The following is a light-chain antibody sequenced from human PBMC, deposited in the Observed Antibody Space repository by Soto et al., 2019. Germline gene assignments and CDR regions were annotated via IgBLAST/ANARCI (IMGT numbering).Light chain of an antibody. Sequence: DIQLTQSPSSVSASVGAEGTITCRASQTIMTYLNWYQLKPGKPPRLLIYAASSLQSGVPSRFSGSGSGTDFTLTISSLQPEDFATYSCQQSYNSPQTFGRGTKVDIK. CDR1: QTIMTY. V-gene: IGKV1-39*01. CDR3: QQSYNSPQT. J-gene: IGKJ1*01. CDR2: AAS.